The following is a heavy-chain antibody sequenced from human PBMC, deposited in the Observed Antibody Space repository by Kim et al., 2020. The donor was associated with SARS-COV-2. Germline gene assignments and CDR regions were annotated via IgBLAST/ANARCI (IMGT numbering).Heavy chain of an antibody. CDR3: VKMWLIGYCSGGSCTNFDY. V-gene: IGHV3-64D*09. CDR2: ISSNGGST. D-gene: IGHD2-15*01. Sequence: GGSLRLSCSASGFTFSSYAMHWVRQAPGKGLEYVSAISSNGGSTYYADSVEGRFTISRDNSKNTLYLQMSSLRAEDTAVYYCVKMWLIGYCSGGSCTNFDYWGQGTLGTFSS. CDR1: GFTFSSYA. J-gene: IGHJ4*02.